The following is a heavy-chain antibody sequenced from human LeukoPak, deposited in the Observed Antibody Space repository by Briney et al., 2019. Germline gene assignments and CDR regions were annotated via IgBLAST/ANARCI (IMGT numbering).Heavy chain of an antibody. CDR1: GFTFSSYS. D-gene: IGHD6-19*01. CDR3: ARASGYSSGWYYFDY. J-gene: IGHJ4*02. Sequence: GGSLRLSCAASGFTFSSYSMSWVRQAPGKGLEWVSSISSSSSYIYYADSVKGRFTISRDNAKNSLYLQMNSLRAEDTAVYYCARASGYSSGWYYFDYWGQGTLVTVSS. V-gene: IGHV3-21*01. CDR2: ISSSSSYI.